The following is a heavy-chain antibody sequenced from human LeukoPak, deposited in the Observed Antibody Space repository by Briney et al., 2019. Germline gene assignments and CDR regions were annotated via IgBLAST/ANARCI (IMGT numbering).Heavy chain of an antibody. CDR2: IYYSGST. Sequence: SETLSLTCTVSGGSISSYYWIWIRQPPGKGLEWIGYIYYSGSTNYNPSLKSRVTISVDTSKNQFSLNLSSVTTADTAVYDCARGGSESYRNYYYMDVWGKGTTVTVSS. V-gene: IGHV4-59*01. CDR1: GGSISSYY. D-gene: IGHD3-10*01. J-gene: IGHJ6*03. CDR3: ARGGSESYRNYYYMDV.